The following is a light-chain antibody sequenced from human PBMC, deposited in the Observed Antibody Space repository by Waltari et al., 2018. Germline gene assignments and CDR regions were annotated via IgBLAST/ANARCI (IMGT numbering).Light chain of an antibody. Sequence: DIQMTQSPSSLSASVGDRVTITCRASQSIDNYLNWYQQERGKAPKLLIYGASSLQSGVPLRFSGRGSGTDFTLNISSLQPGDFANYYCQQSYSTVRTFGQGTKVEI. CDR2: GAS. J-gene: IGKJ1*01. CDR1: QSIDNY. CDR3: QQSYSTVRT. V-gene: IGKV1-39*01.